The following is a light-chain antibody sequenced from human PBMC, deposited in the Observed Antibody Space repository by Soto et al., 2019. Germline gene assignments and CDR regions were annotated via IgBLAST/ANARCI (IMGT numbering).Light chain of an antibody. CDR3: TSFTSSDTWV. CDR2: EVT. CDR1: SSDVGGYNY. J-gene: IGLJ2*01. Sequence: QSALTQPASVSGSLGQSITISCTGTSSDVGGYNYVSWYQQHPGKVPKLMIYEVTHRPSGVSSRFSGSKSGNTASLTISGLQAEDEADYYCTSFTSSDTWVFGGGTQLTVL. V-gene: IGLV2-14*01.